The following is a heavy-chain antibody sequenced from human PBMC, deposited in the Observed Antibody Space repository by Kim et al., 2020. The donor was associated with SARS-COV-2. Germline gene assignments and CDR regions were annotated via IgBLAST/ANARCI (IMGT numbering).Heavy chain of an antibody. D-gene: IGHD2-15*01. CDR1: GFTFSSYS. CDR2: ISSSSSTI. J-gene: IGHJ6*02. V-gene: IGHV3-48*04. CDR3: ARAGDWRSGSSHGPGGSSSYYGMDV. Sequence: GGSLRLSCAASGFTFSSYSMNWVRQAPGKGLEWVSYISSSSSTIYYADSVKGRFTISRDNAKNSLYLQMNSLRAEDTAVYYCARAGDWRSGSSHGPGGSSSYYGMDVWGQGTTVTVSS.